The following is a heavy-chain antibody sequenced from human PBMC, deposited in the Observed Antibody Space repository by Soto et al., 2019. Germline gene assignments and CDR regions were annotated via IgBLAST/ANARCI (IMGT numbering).Heavy chain of an antibody. CDR1: GFTFSSYA. Sequence: PGGSLRLSCAASGFTFSSYAMNWVRQAPGKGLEWVSAITGSGGSTYYANSVKGLFTISRDNSKYTLYLQMNSLRAEYTAVYYCARTKAKYPYYYGMDVWGQGTTVTVSS. CDR3: ARTKAKYPYYYGMDV. D-gene: IGHD2-2*01. V-gene: IGHV3-23*01. CDR2: ITGSGGST. J-gene: IGHJ6*02.